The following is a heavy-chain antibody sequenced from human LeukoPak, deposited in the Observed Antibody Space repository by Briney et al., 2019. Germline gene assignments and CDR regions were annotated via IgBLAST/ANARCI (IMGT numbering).Heavy chain of an antibody. D-gene: IGHD3-10*01. CDR3: AKVKYGSGSYSADAFDI. J-gene: IGHJ3*02. CDR2: ISGSGGST. Sequence: GGSLRLSCAASGFTFSSYAMSWVRQAPGKGLEWVSAISGSGGSTYYADSVKGRFTISRDNSKNTLYLQMNSLRAEDTAVYYCAKVKYGSGSYSADAFDIWGQGTMVTVSS. CDR1: GFTFSSYA. V-gene: IGHV3-23*01.